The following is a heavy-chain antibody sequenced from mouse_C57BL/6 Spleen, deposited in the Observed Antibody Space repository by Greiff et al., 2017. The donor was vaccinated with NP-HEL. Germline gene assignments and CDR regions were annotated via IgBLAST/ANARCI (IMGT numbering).Heavy chain of an antibody. CDR3: ARSYGSSYWCLDV. J-gene: IGHJ1*03. CDR1: GYTLTSYW. CDR2: IYPGSGST. V-gene: IGHV1-55*01. Sequence: QVQLQQPGAELVKPGASVKMSCKASGYTLTSYWITWVKQTPVQGLEWIGDIYPGSGSTNYNEKFKSKATLTVDTSSSTAYMKLSSLTSEDSAGYYCARSYGSSYWCLDVWGTGTTVTVSS. D-gene: IGHD1-1*01.